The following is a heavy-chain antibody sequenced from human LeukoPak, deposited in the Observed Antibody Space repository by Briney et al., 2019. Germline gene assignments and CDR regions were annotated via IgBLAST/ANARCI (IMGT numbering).Heavy chain of an antibody. CDR3: ARRRAATTIYHYSMDF. D-gene: IGHD5/OR15-5a*01. V-gene: IGHV5-51*01. CDR2: TNPSDSET. CDR1: GYTFSTYW. Sequence: EKPLKISCKASGYTFSTYWIAWVRQMPGKGLEWMGLTNPSDSETRYSPSFQGQVTISVDKSITTAYLQWRSLKASDTAMYYCARRRAATTIYHYSMDFWGHGTTVIVS. J-gene: IGHJ6*02.